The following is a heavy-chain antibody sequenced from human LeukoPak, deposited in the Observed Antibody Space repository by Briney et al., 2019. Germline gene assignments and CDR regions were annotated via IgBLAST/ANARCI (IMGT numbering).Heavy chain of an antibody. D-gene: IGHD6-19*01. V-gene: IGHV3-48*03. CDR1: GFTFRSNE. CDR3: ASGVHYTSGWIDI. J-gene: IGHJ3*02. CDR2: ISSSGSTI. Sequence: QPGGSLRLSCVASGFTFRSNEMNWVRQAPGKGLEWLSYISSSGSTIHYVDSVKGRFTISRDNAKNSLFLQMNSLRAEDTAVYYCASGVHYTSGWIDIWGQGTMVTVSS.